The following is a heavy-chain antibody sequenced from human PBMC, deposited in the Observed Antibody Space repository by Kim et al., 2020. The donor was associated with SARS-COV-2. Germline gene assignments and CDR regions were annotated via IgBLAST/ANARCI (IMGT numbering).Heavy chain of an antibody. CDR3: AKDKGGQYSSSWYPLDY. Sequence: VKGRFTISRDNSKNTLYLQMNSLRAEDTAVYYCAKDKGGQYSSSWYPLDYWGQGTLVTVSS. D-gene: IGHD6-13*01. V-gene: IGHV3-23*01. J-gene: IGHJ4*02.